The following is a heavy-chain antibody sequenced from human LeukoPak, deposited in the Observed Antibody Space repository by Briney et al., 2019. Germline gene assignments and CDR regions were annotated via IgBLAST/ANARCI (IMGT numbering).Heavy chain of an antibody. CDR2: INPSGGST. CDR3: AGDPLLQRDAFDI. V-gene: IGHV1-46*01. D-gene: IGHD1-26*01. CDR1: GYTFTSYY. Sequence: GASVKVSCKASGYTFTSYYMHWVRQAPGQGLEWMGIINPSGGSTSYAQKFQGRVTMTRDTSTSTVYMELSSLRSEDTAVYYCAGDPLLQRDAFDIWGQGTMVTVSS. J-gene: IGHJ3*02.